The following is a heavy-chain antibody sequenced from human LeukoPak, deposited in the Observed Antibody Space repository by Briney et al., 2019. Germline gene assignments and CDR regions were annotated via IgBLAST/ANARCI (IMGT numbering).Heavy chain of an antibody. V-gene: IGHV1-24*01. CDR1: GYTLTELS. Sequence: ASMKVSCKVSGYTLTELSMHWVRQAPGKGLEWMGGFDPEDGETIYAQKFQGRVTMTEDTSTDTAYMELSSLRSEDTAVYYCATVSDNWNDGGVYYFDYWGQGTLVTVSS. D-gene: IGHD1-1*01. CDR2: FDPEDGET. J-gene: IGHJ4*02. CDR3: ATVSDNWNDGGVYYFDY.